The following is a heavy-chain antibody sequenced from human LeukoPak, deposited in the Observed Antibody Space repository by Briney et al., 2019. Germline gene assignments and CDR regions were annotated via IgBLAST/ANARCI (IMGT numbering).Heavy chain of an antibody. CDR2: ISDNGGET. J-gene: IGHJ3*02. D-gene: IGHD3-10*01. Sequence: GGSLRLSCAASGFTFTDYAMSWVRQAPEKGLEWISTISDNGGETYYADSVKGRFAISRDNSKNTLYLQMNSLRAEDTAVYYCARAPGSAWAFDIWGQGTMVTVSS. CDR3: ARAPGSAWAFDI. CDR1: GFTFTDYA. V-gene: IGHV3-23*01.